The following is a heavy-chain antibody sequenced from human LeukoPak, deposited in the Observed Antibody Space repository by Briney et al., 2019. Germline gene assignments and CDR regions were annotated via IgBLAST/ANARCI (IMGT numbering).Heavy chain of an antibody. Sequence: GGSLRLSCAASGFTFSSYAMSWVRQAPGKGLEWVSAISGSGGSTYYADSVKGRFTISRDNAKNSLYLQMNSLRAEDTALYYCAKDTAAVLRFFDYWGQGTLVTVSS. CDR2: ISGSGGST. CDR1: GFTFSSYA. D-gene: IGHD3-3*01. CDR3: AKDTAAVLRFFDY. V-gene: IGHV3-23*01. J-gene: IGHJ4*02.